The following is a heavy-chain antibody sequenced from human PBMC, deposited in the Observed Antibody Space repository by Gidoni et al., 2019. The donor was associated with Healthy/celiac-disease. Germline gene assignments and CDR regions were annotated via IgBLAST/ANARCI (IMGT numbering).Heavy chain of an antibody. CDR2: IYWDDDK. Sequence: QITLKESGPTLVRPTQTLTLTCTFSGFSLSTSGVGVGWIRQPPGKALEWLALIYWDDDKRYSPSLKSRLTITKDTSKNQVVLTMTNMDPVDTATYYCAHRMRQLVLRPHYDAFDIWGQGTMVTVSS. CDR3: AHRMRQLVLRPHYDAFDI. J-gene: IGHJ3*02. CDR1: GFSLSTSGVG. D-gene: IGHD6-13*01. V-gene: IGHV2-5*02.